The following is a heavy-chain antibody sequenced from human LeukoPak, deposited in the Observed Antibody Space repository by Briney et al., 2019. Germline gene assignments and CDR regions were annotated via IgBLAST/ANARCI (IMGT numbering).Heavy chain of an antibody. CDR3: ARDQGAWGYGYNFDY. V-gene: IGHV3-23*01. D-gene: IGHD3-16*01. J-gene: IGHJ4*02. CDR1: GFTFSSYA. Sequence: GGSLRLSCAASGFTFSSYAMTWVRQAPGEGLECVSSISPSGGNTYYADSVKGRFTISRDNSKNTLHLQMISLRAEDTAVYYCARDQGAWGYGYNFDYWGQGTLVTVSS. CDR2: ISPSGGNT.